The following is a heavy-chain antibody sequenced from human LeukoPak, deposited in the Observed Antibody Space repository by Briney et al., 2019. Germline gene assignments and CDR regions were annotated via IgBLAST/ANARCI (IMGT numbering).Heavy chain of an antibody. D-gene: IGHD3-22*01. Sequence: GGSLRLSCAASGFTVSSNCMNWVRQAPGKGLEWVSSISSSSSYIYYADSVKGRFTISRDNAKNSLYLQMNSLRAEDTAVYYCARSRDYDSSGPEAFDIWGQGTMVTVSS. CDR2: ISSSSSYI. J-gene: IGHJ3*02. CDR1: GFTVSSNC. V-gene: IGHV3-21*01. CDR3: ARSRDYDSSGPEAFDI.